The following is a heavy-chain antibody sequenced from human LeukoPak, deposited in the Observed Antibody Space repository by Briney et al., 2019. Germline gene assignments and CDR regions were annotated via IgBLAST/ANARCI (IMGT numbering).Heavy chain of an antibody. CDR1: GGSISSYY. D-gene: IGHD6-13*01. CDR3: ARNPGIAAAGYYYYYGMDV. J-gene: IGHJ6*02. CDR2: IYYSGST. Sequence: SETLSLTCTVSGGSISSYYWSWIRQPPGKGLEWIGYIYYSGSTNYNPSLKSRVTISVDTSKNQFSLKLSSMTAADTAVYYCARNPGIAAAGYYYYYGMDVWGQGTTVTVSS. V-gene: IGHV4-59*01.